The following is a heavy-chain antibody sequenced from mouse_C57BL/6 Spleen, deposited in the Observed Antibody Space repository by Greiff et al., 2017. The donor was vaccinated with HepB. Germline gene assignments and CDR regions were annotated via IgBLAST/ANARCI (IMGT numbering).Heavy chain of an antibody. Sequence: QVQLQQPGAELVRPGTSVKLSCKASGYTFTSYWMHWVKQRPGQGLEWIGVIDPSDSYTNYNQKFKGKATLTVDTSSSTAYMQLSSLTSEDSAVYYCARLDYGPDYWGQGTSVTVSS. V-gene: IGHV1-59*01. J-gene: IGHJ4*01. CDR2: IDPSDSYT. CDR1: GYTFTSYW. CDR3: ARLDYGPDY. D-gene: IGHD2-4*01.